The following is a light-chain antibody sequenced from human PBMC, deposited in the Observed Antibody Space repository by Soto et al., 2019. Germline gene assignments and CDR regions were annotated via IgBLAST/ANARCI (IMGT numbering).Light chain of an antibody. V-gene: IGKV2-28*01. CDR3: AQGLAVPFT. J-gene: IGKJ4*01. CDR2: LGS. CDR1: RSILGSSGYNY. Sequence: EIVLTQSPLSLPVTPGEPASISCRSSRSILGSSGYNYLNWYLQKPGQSPQLLTYLGSSRASGVPDRFSGSGSGTDFTLTISRVEAGDVGVYFCAQGLAVPFTFGGGTKVEI.